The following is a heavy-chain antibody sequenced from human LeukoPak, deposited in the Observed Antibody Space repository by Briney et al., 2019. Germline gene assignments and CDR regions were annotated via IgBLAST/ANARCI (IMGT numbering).Heavy chain of an antibody. CDR2: IIPIFGTA. V-gene: IGHV1-69*06. D-gene: IGHD5-18*01. CDR1: GGTFSSYA. Sequence: ASVKVSCKASGGTFSSYAISWVRQAPGQGLEWMGGIIPIFGTANYAQKFQGRVTITADKSTSTAYIELSSLRSEDTAVYYCARERDSYGYIGFDYWGQGTLVTVSS. J-gene: IGHJ4*02. CDR3: ARERDSYGYIGFDY.